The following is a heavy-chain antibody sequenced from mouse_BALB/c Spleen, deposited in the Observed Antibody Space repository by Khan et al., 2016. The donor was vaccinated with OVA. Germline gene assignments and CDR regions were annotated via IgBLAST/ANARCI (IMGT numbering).Heavy chain of an antibody. CDR3: ARNLDGYYVWFAY. CDR1: GYSITSDYA. CDR2: ISNSGST. J-gene: IGHJ3*01. D-gene: IGHD2-3*01. V-gene: IGHV3-2*02. Sequence: EVQLQESGPGLVKPSQSLSLTCTVTGYSITSDYAWNWIRQFPGNKLEWMGYISNSGSTSYNPSLKSRISITRDTSKNPFFLQLNSVTTEDTGTYYCARNLDGYYVWFAYWGQGTLVTVSA.